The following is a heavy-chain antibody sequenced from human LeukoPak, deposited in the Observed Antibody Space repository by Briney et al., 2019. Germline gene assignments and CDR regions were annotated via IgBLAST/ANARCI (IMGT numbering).Heavy chain of an antibody. CDR1: GFSFSSYR. Sequence: GGSLRLSCAASGFSFSSYRMNWVRQAPGKGLEWVSGISSNGAGTSYANSVKGRFTISRDNSKSTLNFQLNSLTADDTAVYYCAKPMVRGLVNPRGAFDIWGPGTMVTVSS. D-gene: IGHD3-10*01. J-gene: IGHJ3*02. V-gene: IGHV3-23*01. CDR3: AKPMVRGLVNPRGAFDI. CDR2: ISSNGAGT.